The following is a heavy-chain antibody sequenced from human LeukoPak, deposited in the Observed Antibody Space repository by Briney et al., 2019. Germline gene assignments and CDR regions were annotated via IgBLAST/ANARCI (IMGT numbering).Heavy chain of an antibody. D-gene: IGHD2-21*01. J-gene: IGHJ4*02. Sequence: SVKVSCKASGGTFSSYAISWVRQAPGQGLEWMGGIIPIFGTANCAQKFQGRVTITADESTSTAYMELSSLRSEDTAVYYCAGEARHMVDYFDYWGQGTLVTVSS. V-gene: IGHV1-69*13. CDR3: AGEARHMVDYFDY. CDR2: IIPIFGTA. CDR1: GGTFSSYA.